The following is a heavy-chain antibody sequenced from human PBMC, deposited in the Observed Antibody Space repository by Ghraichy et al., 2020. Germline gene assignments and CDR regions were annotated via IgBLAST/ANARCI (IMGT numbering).Heavy chain of an antibody. D-gene: IGHD3-3*01. CDR1: GYTFTSYG. V-gene: IGHV1-18*04. CDR3: ARDLSPRGVIGALYYYGMDV. CDR2: ISAYNGNT. J-gene: IGHJ6*02. Sequence: ASVKVSCKASGYTFTSYGISWVRQAPGQGLEWMGWISAYNGNTNYAQKLQGRVTMTTDTSTSTAYMELRSLRSDDTAVYYCARDLSPRGVIGALYYYGMDVWGQGTTVTVSS.